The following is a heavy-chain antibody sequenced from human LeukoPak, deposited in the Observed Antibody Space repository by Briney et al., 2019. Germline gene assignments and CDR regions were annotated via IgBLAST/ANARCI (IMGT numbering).Heavy chain of an antibody. J-gene: IGHJ4*02. D-gene: IGHD3-22*01. CDR3: AKAVKTYYYDSSGPPFFDY. CDR1: GFTFSSYA. V-gene: IGHV3-23*01. Sequence: GGSLRLSCAASGFTFSSYAMSWVRQAPGKGLEWVSAISGSGGSTYYADSVKGRFTISRDNSKNTLYLQMSSLRAEDTAVYYCAKAVKTYYYDSSGPPFFDYWGQGTLVTVSS. CDR2: ISGSGGST.